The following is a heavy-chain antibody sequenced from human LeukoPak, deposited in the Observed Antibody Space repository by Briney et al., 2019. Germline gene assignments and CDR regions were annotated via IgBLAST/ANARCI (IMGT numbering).Heavy chain of an antibody. CDR3: ARRGDIVVVPAAIDAFDI. V-gene: IGHV5-51*01. D-gene: IGHD2-2*02. CDR1: GYSFTSYW. J-gene: IGHJ3*02. Sequence: GESLQISCQGSGYSFTSYWIGWVRQMPGKGLEWMGIIYPGDSDTRYSPSFQGQVTISADKSISTAYLQWSSLKASDTAMYYCARRGDIVVVPAAIDAFDIWGQGTMVTVSS. CDR2: IYPGDSDT.